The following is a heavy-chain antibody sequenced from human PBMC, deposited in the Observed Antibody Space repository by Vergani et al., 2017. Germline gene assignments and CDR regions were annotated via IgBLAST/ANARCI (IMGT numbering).Heavy chain of an antibody. CDR2: ISSSGGST. Sequence: EVQLVESGGGLVQPGGSLRLSCAASGFTFSSYEMNWVRQAPGKGLEWVSYISSSGGSTYYADSVKGRFTISRDNSKNTLYLQMNSLRAEDTAVYYCAKNSFAQLATFDYWGQGTLVTVSS. D-gene: IGHD6-13*01. CDR3: AKNSFAQLATFDY. CDR1: GFTFSSYE. J-gene: IGHJ4*02. V-gene: IGHV3-23*04.